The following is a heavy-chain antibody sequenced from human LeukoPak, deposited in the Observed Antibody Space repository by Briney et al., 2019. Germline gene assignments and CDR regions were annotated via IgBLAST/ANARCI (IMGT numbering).Heavy chain of an antibody. V-gene: IGHV4-34*01. CDR1: GGSFSGYY. J-gene: IGHJ4*02. Sequence: SETLSLTCAVYGGSFSGYYWSWIRQPPGKGLEWIGEINHSGSTNYNPSLKSRVTISVDTSKNQFSLKLSSVTAADTAVYYCASGALRYFDWLFEGGGFDYWGQGTLVTVSS. D-gene: IGHD3-9*01. CDR2: INHSGST. CDR3: ASGALRYFDWLFEGGGFDY.